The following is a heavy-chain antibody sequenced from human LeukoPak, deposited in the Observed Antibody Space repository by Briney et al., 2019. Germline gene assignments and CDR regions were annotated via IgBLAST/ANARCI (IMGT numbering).Heavy chain of an antibody. D-gene: IGHD3-22*01. J-gene: IGHJ4*02. V-gene: IGHV3-33*01. CDR1: GFTFSSYG. CDR3: ARDPGSYYYDSSGYPDY. CDR2: IWYDGSNK. Sequence: GGSLRLSCAASGFTFSSYGMHWVRRAPGKGLEWVAVIWYDGSNKYYADSVKGRFTISRDNSKNTLYLQMNSLRAEDTAVYYCARDPGSYYYDSSGYPDYWGQGTLVTVSS.